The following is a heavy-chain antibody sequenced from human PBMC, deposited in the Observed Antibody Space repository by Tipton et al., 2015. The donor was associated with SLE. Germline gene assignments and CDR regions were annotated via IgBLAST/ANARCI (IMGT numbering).Heavy chain of an antibody. J-gene: IGHJ4*02. Sequence: TLSLTCDVSGYSISSGYYWGWIRQPPGKGLEWIGTISHSEGSYYNPSLKSRVTMSIDTSKNQFSLKLSSVTAADTAVYYCAREVRVVVGATYPDYWGQGTLVTVSS. CDR2: ISHSEGS. CDR3: AREVRVVVGATYPDY. D-gene: IGHD1-26*01. CDR1: GYSISSGYY. V-gene: IGHV4-38-2*01.